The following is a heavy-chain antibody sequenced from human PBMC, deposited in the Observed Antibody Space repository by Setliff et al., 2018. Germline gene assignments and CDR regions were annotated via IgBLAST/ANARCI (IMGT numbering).Heavy chain of an antibody. CDR3: ARHSGYDFGDY. D-gene: IGHD5-12*01. J-gene: IGHJ4*02. CDR2: IYYSGST. V-gene: IGHV4-59*11. Sequence: SETLSLTCTVSGGSISSHYWSWIRQPPGKGLEWIGSIYYSGSTNYNPSLKSRVTISVDTSKNQFSLKLSSVTAADTAVYYCARHSGYDFGDYWGQGTLVTVSS. CDR1: GGSISSHY.